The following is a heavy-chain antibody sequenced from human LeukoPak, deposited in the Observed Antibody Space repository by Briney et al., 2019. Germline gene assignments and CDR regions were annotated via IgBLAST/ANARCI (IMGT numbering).Heavy chain of an antibody. CDR3: ARGGGSAASGSQVRVDYMDV. D-gene: IGHD3-10*01. V-gene: IGHV3-74*01. Sequence: PGGSLRLSCAASGFNLSNYWMHWVRPVPGMGLVWVSLIHSDGSTIIYADSVKGRFTISRDNAKKTLYLQMDSLRVEDMAVYFCARGGGSAASGSQVRVDYMDVWGKGTTVTVSS. J-gene: IGHJ6*03. CDR1: GFNLSNYW. CDR2: IHSDGSTI.